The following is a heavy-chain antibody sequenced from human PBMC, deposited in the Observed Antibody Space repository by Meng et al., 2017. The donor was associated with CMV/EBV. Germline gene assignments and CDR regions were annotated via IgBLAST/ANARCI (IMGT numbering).Heavy chain of an antibody. V-gene: IGHV3-21*01. Sequence: NSMNWVRQAPGKGLEWVSSISSSSSYIYYADSVKGRFTISRDNAKNSLYLQMNSLRAEDTAVYYCARPLGYCSSTSCYGRVNWFDPWGQGTLVTVSS. CDR2: ISSSSSYI. J-gene: IGHJ5*02. CDR3: ARPLGYCSSTSCYGRVNWFDP. D-gene: IGHD2-2*01. CDR1: NS.